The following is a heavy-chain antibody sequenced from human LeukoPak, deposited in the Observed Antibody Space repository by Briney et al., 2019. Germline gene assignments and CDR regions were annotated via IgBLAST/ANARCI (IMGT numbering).Heavy chain of an antibody. V-gene: IGHV4-39*01. CDR2: VDYSGST. Sequence: SETLSLTRPVSGCSFSSSGYFWGWIRQPPGKGLEGIGTVDYSGSTNYNPSLKSRLTMSTDMSKKQFSLNLSPVTAADTAVYYCARHRDYYGLGQFYHYYMDVWGKGTTVTVSS. CDR3: ARHRDYYGLGQFYHYYMDV. CDR1: GCSFSSSGYF. D-gene: IGHD3-10*01. J-gene: IGHJ6*03.